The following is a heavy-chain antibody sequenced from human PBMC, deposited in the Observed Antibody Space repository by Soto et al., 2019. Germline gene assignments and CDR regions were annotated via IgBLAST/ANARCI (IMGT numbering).Heavy chain of an antibody. CDR2: ISSSSSYI. CDR1: GFTFSSYS. V-gene: IGHV3-21*01. J-gene: IGHJ3*02. Sequence: GGSLRLSCAASGFTFSSYSMNWVRQAPGKGLEWVSSISSSSSYIYYADSVKGRFTISRDNAKNSLYLQMNSLRAEDTAVYYCGSPDPPDVFDIGGQGTMVTVSS. CDR3: GSPDPPDVFDI.